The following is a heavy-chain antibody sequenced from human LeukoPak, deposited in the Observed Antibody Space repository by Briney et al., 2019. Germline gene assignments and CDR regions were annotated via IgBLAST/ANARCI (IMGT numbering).Heavy chain of an antibody. J-gene: IGHJ4*02. D-gene: IGHD1-7*01. CDR3: ARTTAAYNWNYPLFDY. CDR2: IYYSGST. Sequence: SETLSLTCIVSGATISSSSYYWGWIRQPPGKGLEWIGNIYYSGSTYYNPSLKSRVTISVDTSKNQFSLKLSSVTAADTAVYYCARTTAAYNWNYPLFDYWGQGTLVTVSS. CDR1: GATISSSSYY. V-gene: IGHV4-39*07.